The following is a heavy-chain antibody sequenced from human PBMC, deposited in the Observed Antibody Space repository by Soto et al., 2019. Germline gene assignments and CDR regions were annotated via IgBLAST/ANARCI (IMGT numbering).Heavy chain of an antibody. CDR1: GGSISSSSYY. Sequence: QLQLQESGPGLVKPSETLSLTCTVSGGSISSSSYYWGWIRQPPGKGLEWIGSIYYSGSTYYNPSLKCRVTISVDTSKNQFSLKLSSVTAADTAVYYCASLSNYGSGTPTGSVYWGQGTLVTVSS. CDR2: IYYSGST. CDR3: ASLSNYGSGTPTGSVY. V-gene: IGHV4-39*01. J-gene: IGHJ4*02. D-gene: IGHD3-10*01.